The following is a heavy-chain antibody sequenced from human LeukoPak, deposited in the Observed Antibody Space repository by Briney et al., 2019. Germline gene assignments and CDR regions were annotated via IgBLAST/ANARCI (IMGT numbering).Heavy chain of an antibody. CDR1: SYTFTSYG. Sequence: ASGKVSCKASSYTFTSYGISWVRQAPGQGLEWKGWISAYNGNTNYAQKLQGRVTMTIDTSTSTAYMELRSRRFDDTAVYFCARDVDMDTAIVLNYYYGMDVWGQGTTVTVSS. V-gene: IGHV1-18*01. J-gene: IGHJ6*02. CDR2: ISAYNGNT. CDR3: ARDVDMDTAIVLNYYYGMDV. D-gene: IGHD5-18*01.